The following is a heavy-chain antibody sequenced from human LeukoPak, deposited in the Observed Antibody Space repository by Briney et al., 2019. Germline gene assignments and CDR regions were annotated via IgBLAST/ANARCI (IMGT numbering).Heavy chain of an antibody. J-gene: IGHJ4*02. CDR3: ARDFGGLGY. V-gene: IGHV4-59*01. D-gene: IGHD3-16*01. Sequence: SETLSLTCTVSGGSISSYYWSWIRQPPGKGLEWIGYIYYSGSTNYNPSLKSRVTISVDTSKNQFSLKLSSVTAADTAVYYCARDFGGLGYWGQGTLVTVSS. CDR2: IYYSGST. CDR1: GGSISSYY.